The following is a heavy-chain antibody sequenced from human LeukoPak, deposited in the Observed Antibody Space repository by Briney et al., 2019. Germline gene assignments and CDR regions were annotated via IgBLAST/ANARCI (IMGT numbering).Heavy chain of an antibody. CDR3: AREDYGLVYFDY. J-gene: IGHJ4*02. Sequence: PGGSLRLSCAASGFTFSSYAMHWVRQAPGQGLEWVAVISYDGSNKYYADSVKGRFTISRDNSKNTLYLQMNSLTAEDTAVYYCAREDYGLVYFDYWGQGTLVTVSS. CDR1: GFTFSSYA. V-gene: IGHV3-30-3*01. CDR2: ISYDGSNK. D-gene: IGHD4-17*01.